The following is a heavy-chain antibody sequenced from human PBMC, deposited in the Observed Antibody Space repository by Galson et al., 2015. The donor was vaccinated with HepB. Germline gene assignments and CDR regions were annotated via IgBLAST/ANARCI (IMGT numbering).Heavy chain of an antibody. J-gene: IGHJ3*02. V-gene: IGHV3-33*01. CDR1: GITFSNYG. CDR2: IGYDGSKK. CDR3: ARYEGNLKAFDI. Sequence: SLRLSCAASGITFSNYGMHWVRQAPGRGLEWVALIGYDGSKKYDADSVKGRFIISRDNSKNTAYLQMNSLRAEDTAVYYCARYEGNLKAFDIWGQGTMVIVSS. D-gene: IGHD3-10*01.